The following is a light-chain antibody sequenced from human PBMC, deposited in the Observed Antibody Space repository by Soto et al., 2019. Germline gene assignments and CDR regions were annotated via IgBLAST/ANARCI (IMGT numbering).Light chain of an antibody. Sequence: DLVMTQSPDSLAVSLGESSTINCKSSQSVLYSSNNKNYLAWYQQKPGQPPKLLIYWASTRESGVPDRFSGSGSGTDFTPTISSLQAEDVAVYYCQQYYSTPLTFGQGTKVDIK. J-gene: IGKJ1*01. CDR1: QSVLYSSNNKNY. CDR2: WAS. V-gene: IGKV4-1*01. CDR3: QQYYSTPLT.